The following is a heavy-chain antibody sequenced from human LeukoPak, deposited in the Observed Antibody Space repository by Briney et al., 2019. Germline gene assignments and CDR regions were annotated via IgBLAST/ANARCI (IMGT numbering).Heavy chain of an antibody. J-gene: IGHJ3*02. V-gene: IGHV1-69*05. CDR1: GGTFSSYA. D-gene: IGHD1-26*01. Sequence: GSSVKVSRKASGGTFSSYAISWVRQAPGQGLEWMGGIIPIFGTANYAQKFQGRVTITTDESTSTAYMELSSLRSEDTAVYYCARAEYSGSYTGYAFDIWGQGTMVTVSS. CDR3: ARAEYSGSYTGYAFDI. CDR2: IIPIFGTA.